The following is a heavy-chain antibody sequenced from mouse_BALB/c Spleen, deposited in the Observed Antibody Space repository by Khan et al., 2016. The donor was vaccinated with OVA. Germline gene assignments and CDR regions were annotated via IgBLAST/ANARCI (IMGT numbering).Heavy chain of an antibody. Sequence: EVQLQESGPGLVKPSQSLSLTCTVTGYSITSGYAWNWIRQFPGNKLEWMGYISYSGVTSYTPFLNSRISIHRDTSTNQFFQQLNTVTTEDTATYYCARGDYYGYYFDYWGQGTTLTVSS. CDR3: ARGDYYGYYFDY. CDR2: ISYSGVT. J-gene: IGHJ2*01. D-gene: IGHD1-1*01. CDR1: GYSITSGYA. V-gene: IGHV3-2*02.